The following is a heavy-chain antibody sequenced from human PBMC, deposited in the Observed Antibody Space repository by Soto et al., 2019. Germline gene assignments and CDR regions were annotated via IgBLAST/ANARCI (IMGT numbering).Heavy chain of an antibody. J-gene: IGHJ3*02. CDR3: ARGKTLLAFDI. V-gene: IGHV3-33*01. CDR2: IWYDGSNK. CDR1: GFTFSSYG. Sequence: QVQLVESGGGVVQPGRSLRLSCAASGFTFSSYGMHWVRQAPGKGLEWVAVIWYDGSNKYYADSVKGRFTISRDNCKNTLYLQMNSLRAEDTAVYYCARGKTLLAFDIWGQGTMVTVSS.